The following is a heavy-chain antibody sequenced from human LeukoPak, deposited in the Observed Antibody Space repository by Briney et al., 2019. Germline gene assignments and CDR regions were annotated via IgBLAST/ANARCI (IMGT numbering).Heavy chain of an antibody. CDR1: GYTFTSYG. V-gene: IGHV1-18*01. CDR2: ISAYNGNT. D-gene: IGHD3-22*01. J-gene: IGHJ3*02. Sequence: GASVRVSCKASGYTFTSYGISWVRQAPGQGLEWMGWISAYNGNTNYAQKLQGRVTMTTDTSTSTAYMELRSLRSDDTAVYYCARAVITMIVVVTTPCAFDIWGQGTVVTVSS. CDR3: ARAVITMIVVVTTPCAFDI.